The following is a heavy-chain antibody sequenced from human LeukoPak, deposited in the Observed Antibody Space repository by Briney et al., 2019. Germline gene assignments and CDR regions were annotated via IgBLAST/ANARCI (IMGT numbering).Heavy chain of an antibody. CDR3: ARDFGFYGDYCH. D-gene: IGHD4-17*01. CDR2: ISYDGSNK. V-gene: IGHV3-30-3*01. Sequence: GRSLRLSCAASGFTFSSYAMHWVRQAPGKGLEWVAVISYDGSNKYYADSVKGRFTISRDNSKNTLYLQMNSLRAEDTAVYYCARDFGFYGDYCHWGQGTLVTVSS. CDR1: GFTFSSYA. J-gene: IGHJ4*02.